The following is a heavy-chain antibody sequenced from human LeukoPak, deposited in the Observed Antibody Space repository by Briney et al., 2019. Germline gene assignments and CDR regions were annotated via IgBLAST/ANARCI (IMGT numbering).Heavy chain of an antibody. CDR2: IYYSGST. J-gene: IGHJ4*02. Sequence: PSETLSLTCTVSGGSISSGGYYCSWIRQHPGKGLEWIGYIYYSGSTYYNPSLKSRVTISVDTSKNQFSLKLSSVTAADTAVYYCARFDYPSQVLTHSGNFGFVCWGQGTLVTVSS. V-gene: IGHV4-31*03. CDR1: GGSISSGGYY. D-gene: IGHD3-9*01. CDR3: ARFDYPSQVLTHSGNFGFVC.